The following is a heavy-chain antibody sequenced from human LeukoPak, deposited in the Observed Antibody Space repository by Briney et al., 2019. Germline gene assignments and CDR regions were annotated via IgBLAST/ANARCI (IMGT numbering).Heavy chain of an antibody. Sequence: GGSLRLSCAASGFTFSSYSMNWVRQAPGKGLKWVSYISSSSSTIQYADSVKGRFTISRDNAKDSLYLQMNSLRAEDTAVYFCARSVFQGAFDIWGQGTLVTVSS. D-gene: IGHD5/OR15-5a*01. CDR2: ISSSSSTI. J-gene: IGHJ3*02. V-gene: IGHV3-48*01. CDR1: GFTFSSYS. CDR3: ARSVFQGAFDI.